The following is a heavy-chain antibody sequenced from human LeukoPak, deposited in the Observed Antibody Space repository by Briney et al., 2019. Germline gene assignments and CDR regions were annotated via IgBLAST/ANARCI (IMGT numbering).Heavy chain of an antibody. Sequence: PGGSLRLSCAASGFTFSSYAMHWVRQAPAEGLEWLAVISYDGSNKYYADSVKGRFTISRDNSKNTLYLQMNSLRVEDTAVYYCARGGYSNGLLPPFDYWGQGTLVTVSS. J-gene: IGHJ4*02. CDR2: ISYDGSNK. CDR1: GFTFSSYA. D-gene: IGHD5-18*01. V-gene: IGHV3-30-3*01. CDR3: ARGGYSNGLLPPFDY.